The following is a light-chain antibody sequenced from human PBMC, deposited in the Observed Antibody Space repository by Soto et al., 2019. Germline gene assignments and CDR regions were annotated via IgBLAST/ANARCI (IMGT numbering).Light chain of an antibody. Sequence: QSALTQPASVSGSPGQSITISCTGTSSDVGSYNLVSWYQQHPGKAPKLMIYEGSKRPSGVSNRISGSKSGNTSSLTISGLQAEDEADYYCCSYAGSSTFHVVFGGGTKVTVL. CDR2: EGS. CDR3: CSYAGSSTFHVV. CDR1: SSDVGSYNL. J-gene: IGLJ2*01. V-gene: IGLV2-23*03.